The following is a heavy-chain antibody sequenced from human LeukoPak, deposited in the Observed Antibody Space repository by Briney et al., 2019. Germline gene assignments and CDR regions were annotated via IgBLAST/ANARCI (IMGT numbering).Heavy chain of an antibody. J-gene: IGHJ4*02. D-gene: IGHD6-13*01. V-gene: IGHV3-9*01. CDR2: ISWNSGSI. CDR1: GFTFDDYA. Sequence: GRSLRLSCAAPGFTFDDYAMHWVRQTPGKGLEYVSGISWNSGSIVYVDSVKGRFTISRDNAKNSLYLQMNSLRAEDTAFYYCTKGAPQASSSWPIDYGGQGTRVTVTA. CDR3: TKGAPQASSSWPIDY.